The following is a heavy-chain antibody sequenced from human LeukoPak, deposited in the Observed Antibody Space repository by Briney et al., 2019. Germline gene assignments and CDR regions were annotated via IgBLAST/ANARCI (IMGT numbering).Heavy chain of an antibody. Sequence: SGTLSLTCAVSGGSISSSNWWSWVRQPPGKGLEWIGSIYYSGSTYYNPSLKSRVTISVDTSKNQFSLKLRSVTAADTAVYYCATQGYYYYMDVWGKGTTVTISS. CDR1: GGSISSSNW. J-gene: IGHJ6*03. CDR3: ATQGYYYYMDV. CDR2: IYYSGST. V-gene: IGHV4-4*02.